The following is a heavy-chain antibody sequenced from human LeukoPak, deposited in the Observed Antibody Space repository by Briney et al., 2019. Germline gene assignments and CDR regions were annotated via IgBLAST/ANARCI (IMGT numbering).Heavy chain of an antibody. CDR2: IYTSGST. V-gene: IGHV4-4*07. Sequence: SETLSLTCTVSGGSISSYYWSWIRQPAGKGLEWIGRIYTSGSTNYNPSLKSRVTMSVDTSKNQFSLKLSSVTAADTAVYYCARSTPDSVAGTVDYWGQGTLVTVSS. CDR3: ARSTPDSVAGTVDY. J-gene: IGHJ4*02. D-gene: IGHD6-19*01. CDR1: GGSISSYY.